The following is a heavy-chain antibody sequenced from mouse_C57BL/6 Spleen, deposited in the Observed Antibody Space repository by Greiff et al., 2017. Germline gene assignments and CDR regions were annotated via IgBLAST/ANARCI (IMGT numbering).Heavy chain of an antibody. D-gene: IGHD2-2*01. J-gene: IGHJ2*01. CDR1: GYTFTSYW. CDR2: IYPSDSET. CDR3: ARRGYGRYYFDY. Sequence: VQLQQPGAELVRPGSSVKLSCKASGYTFTSYWMDWVKQRPGQGLEWIGNIYPSDSETHYNQKFKDKATLTVDKSSSTAYMQLSSLTSEDSAVYYCARRGYGRYYFDYWGQGTTLTVSS. V-gene: IGHV1-61*01.